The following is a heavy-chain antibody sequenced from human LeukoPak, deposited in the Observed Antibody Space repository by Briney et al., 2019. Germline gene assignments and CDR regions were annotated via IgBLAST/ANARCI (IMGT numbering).Heavy chain of an antibody. V-gene: IGHV6-1*01. J-gene: IGHJ5*02. CDR3: ARGGWYTSDWFDP. Sequence: SQTLPLTCAVSGDSFSSNSAAWNWLRQSPSRGLEWLGRTYYRSKWYNDYAVSVKSRITINPDTSKNQFSLQLNSVTPEDTAVYYRARGGWYTSDWFDPWGQGTLVTVSS. CDR2: TYYRSKWYN. D-gene: IGHD6-19*01. CDR1: GDSFSSNSAA.